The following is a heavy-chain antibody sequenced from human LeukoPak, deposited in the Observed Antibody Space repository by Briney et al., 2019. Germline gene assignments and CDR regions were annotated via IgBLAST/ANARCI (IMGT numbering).Heavy chain of an antibody. CDR1: GGSISSSSYY. Sequence: SETLSLTCTVSGGSISSSSYYWGWIRQPPGKGLEWIGSIYYSGSTYYNPSLKSRVTISVDTSKNQFSLKLSSVTAADTAVYYCARVRRTAVSRYSGYYYYGMDVWGQGTTVTVSS. CDR3: ARVRRTAVSRYSGYYYYGMDV. CDR2: IYYSGST. D-gene: IGHD1-26*01. V-gene: IGHV4-39*01. J-gene: IGHJ6*02.